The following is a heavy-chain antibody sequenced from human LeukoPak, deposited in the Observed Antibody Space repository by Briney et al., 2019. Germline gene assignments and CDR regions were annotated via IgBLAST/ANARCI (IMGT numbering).Heavy chain of an antibody. V-gene: IGHV4-34*01. Sequence: PSETLSLTCAVYGGSFSGYYWSWIRQPPGKGLEWIGEVKHSGSTNYNPSLKSRVTISVDTSKNQFSLKLSSVTAADTAVYYCARGSNFWCGYHRGYYYYMDVWGKGTTVTVSS. CDR2: VKHSGST. CDR3: ARGSNFWCGYHRGYYYYMDV. CDR1: GGSFSGYY. D-gene: IGHD3-3*01. J-gene: IGHJ6*03.